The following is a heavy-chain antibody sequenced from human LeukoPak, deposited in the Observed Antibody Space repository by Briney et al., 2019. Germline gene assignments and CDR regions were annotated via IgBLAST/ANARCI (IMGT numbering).Heavy chain of an antibody. CDR2: ISYDGSNK. V-gene: IGHV3-30*04. CDR1: GFTFSSYA. D-gene: IGHD6-19*01. Sequence: QTGGSLRLSCAASGFTFSSYAMHWVRQAPGKGLEWVAVISYDGSNKYYADSVKGRFTISRDNSKNTLYLQMNSLRAEDTAVYYCARVSGWYPDYFDYWGQGTLVTVSS. CDR3: ARVSGWYPDYFDY. J-gene: IGHJ4*02.